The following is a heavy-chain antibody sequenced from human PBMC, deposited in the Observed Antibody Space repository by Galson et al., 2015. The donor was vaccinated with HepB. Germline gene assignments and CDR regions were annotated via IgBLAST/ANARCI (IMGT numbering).Heavy chain of an antibody. V-gene: IGHV4-59*08. CDR1: GGSISSYY. Sequence: SETLSLTCTVSGGSISSYYWSWIRQPPGKGLEWIGYIYYSGSTNYNPSLKGRVTISVDTSKNQFSLKLSSVTAADTAVYYCARLKYYYGSGSMGSFDYWVQGTLVTVSS. D-gene: IGHD3-10*01. CDR2: IYYSGST. CDR3: ARLKYYYGSGSMGSFDY. J-gene: IGHJ4*02.